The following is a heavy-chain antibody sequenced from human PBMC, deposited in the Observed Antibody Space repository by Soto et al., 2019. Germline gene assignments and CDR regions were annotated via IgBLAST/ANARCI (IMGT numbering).Heavy chain of an antibody. CDR3: ARVDGRSYSPRSYGMDV. D-gene: IGHD2-21*01. Sequence: EVQLVESGGGMVQPGGSLRLSCAASGFTLSSYWMSWVRQAPGKGLEWVANIKQDGSEKYYVDSVKGRFTISRDTAQSSMYVQLNSLRAEDTAVYYCARVDGRSYSPRSYGMDVLCQGTTVPVSS. CDR1: GFTLSSYW. J-gene: IGHJ6*02. V-gene: IGHV3-7*05. CDR2: IKQDGSEK.